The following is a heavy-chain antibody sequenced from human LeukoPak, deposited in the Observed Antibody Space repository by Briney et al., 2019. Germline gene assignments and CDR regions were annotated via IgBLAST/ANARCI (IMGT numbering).Heavy chain of an antibody. Sequence: GASVKVSCKASGYTFTSYGISWVRQAPGQGLEWMGWISAYNGNTNYAQKLQGRVTMTTDTSTSTAYMELRSLRSDDTAVYYCARDSLLWFGSGKFDYWGQGTLVTVSS. J-gene: IGHJ4*02. V-gene: IGHV1-18*01. D-gene: IGHD3-10*01. CDR3: ARDSLLWFGSGKFDY. CDR2: ISAYNGNT. CDR1: GYTFTSYG.